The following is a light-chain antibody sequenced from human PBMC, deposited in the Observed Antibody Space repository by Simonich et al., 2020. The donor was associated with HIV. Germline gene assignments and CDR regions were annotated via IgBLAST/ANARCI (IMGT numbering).Light chain of an antibody. J-gene: IGKJ3*01. CDR2: WAS. V-gene: IGKV4-1*01. CDR1: KPVLRSSNNKNH. CDR3: QQYHSSPCT. Sequence: DIVMTQSPDSLAVSLGERATINRKSSKPVLRSSNNKNHIAWYKQKPGQPPKLLIYWASTRESGVPDRFSGSGSGTDFTLTISSLQAEDVAVYYCQQYHSSPCTFGPGTKVDIK.